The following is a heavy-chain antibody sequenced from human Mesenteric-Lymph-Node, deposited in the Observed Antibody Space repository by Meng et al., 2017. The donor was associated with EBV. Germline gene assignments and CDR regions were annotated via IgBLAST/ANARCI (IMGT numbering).Heavy chain of an antibody. CDR1: GYTFTSYG. J-gene: IGHJ5*02. D-gene: IGHD3-10*01. Sequence: QVQLGQCGAEVKKPGASVKVSCKASGYTFTSYGISWVRQAPGQGLEWMGWISAYNGNTNYAQKLQGRVTMTTDTSTSTAYMELRSLRSDDTAVYYCARVWLWFGELGWFDPWGQGTLVTVSS. CDR3: ARVWLWFGELGWFDP. CDR2: ISAYNGNT. V-gene: IGHV1-18*01.